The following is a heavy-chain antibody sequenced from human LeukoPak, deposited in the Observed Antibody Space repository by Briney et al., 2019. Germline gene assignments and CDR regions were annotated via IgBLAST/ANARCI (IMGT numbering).Heavy chain of an antibody. J-gene: IGHJ6*03. CDR2: IYTSGST. Sequence: SETLSLTCTVSGGPISSGSYYWSRIRQPAGKGLEWIGRIYTSGSTNYNPSLKSRVTISVGTSKNQFSLNLSSVTAADTAVYYCARAPSFYMDVWGKGATVTVSS. CDR3: ARAPSFYMDV. CDR1: GGPISSGSYY. D-gene: IGHD6-6*01. V-gene: IGHV4-61*02.